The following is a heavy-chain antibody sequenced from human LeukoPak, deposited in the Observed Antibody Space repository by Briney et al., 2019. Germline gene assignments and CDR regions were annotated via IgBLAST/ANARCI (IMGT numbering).Heavy chain of an antibody. CDR2: IYTSGST. Sequence: PSETLSLTCTVSGGSISSGSYYWSWIRQPAGKGLEWIGRIYTSGSTNCNPSLKSRVTISVDTSKNQFSLKLSSVTAADTAVYYCARGPYSYDSSGAFDIWGQGTMVTVSS. V-gene: IGHV4-61*02. CDR3: ARGPYSYDSSGAFDI. D-gene: IGHD3-22*01. J-gene: IGHJ3*02. CDR1: GGSISSGSYY.